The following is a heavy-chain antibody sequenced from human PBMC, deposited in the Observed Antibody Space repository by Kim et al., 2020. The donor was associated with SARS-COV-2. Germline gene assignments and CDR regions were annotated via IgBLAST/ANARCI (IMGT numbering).Heavy chain of an antibody. J-gene: IGHJ6*02. V-gene: IGHV3-33*01. Sequence: GGSLRLSCAASGFTFRSYGMHWVRQAPGKGLVWVAVIWYDGSDKYYTDSVKGRFTISRDNSKNTLYLQMNSLRAEDTAVYYCARDGSPHYYYYGMYVWG. CDR2: IWYDGSDK. CDR3: ARDGSPHYYYYGMYV. CDR1: GFTFRSYG.